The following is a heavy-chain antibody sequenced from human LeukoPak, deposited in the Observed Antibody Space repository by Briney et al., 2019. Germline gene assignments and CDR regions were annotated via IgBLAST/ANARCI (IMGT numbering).Heavy chain of an antibody. J-gene: IGHJ4*02. Sequence: ASVKVSCKASGYTFTGYYMHWVRQAPGQGLEWMGWINPNSGGTNYAQKFQGRVTMTRDTSISTAYMELSRLRSEDTAVYYCATGPPLSGTLLDYWGQGTLVTVSS. V-gene: IGHV1-2*02. CDR2: INPNSGGT. CDR3: ATGPPLSGTLLDY. CDR1: GYTFTGYY. D-gene: IGHD1-7*01.